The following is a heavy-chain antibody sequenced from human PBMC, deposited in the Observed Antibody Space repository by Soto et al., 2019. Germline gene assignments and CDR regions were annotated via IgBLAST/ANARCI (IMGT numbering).Heavy chain of an antibody. CDR2: IYQSGST. V-gene: IGHV4-4*02. CDR3: AKDRLLVSSDRGAPDVFEV. Sequence: SETLSLTCTVSGGSISSRNWWSWLRQSPTKGLEWIGEIYQSGSTNYNPSLESRVTISVDKSKNQFSLELTSLTAADTAVYYCAKDRLLVSSDRGAPDVFEVCGQGTMVTVSS. CDR1: GGSISSRNW. J-gene: IGHJ3*01. D-gene: IGHD3-10*01.